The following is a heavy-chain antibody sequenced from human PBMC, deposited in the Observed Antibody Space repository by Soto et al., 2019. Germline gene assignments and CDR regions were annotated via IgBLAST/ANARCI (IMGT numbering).Heavy chain of an antibody. J-gene: IGHJ6*02. CDR1: GGSFSGYY. Sequence: SETLSLTCAVYGGSFSGYYWSWIRQPPGKGLEWIGEINHSGSTNYNPSLKSRVTISVDTSKNQFSLKLSSVTAADTAVYYCARGVTLWFGELLLARDYYYGMDVWGQGTTVTVSS. V-gene: IGHV4-34*01. CDR3: ARGVTLWFGELLLARDYYYGMDV. CDR2: INHSGST. D-gene: IGHD3-10*01.